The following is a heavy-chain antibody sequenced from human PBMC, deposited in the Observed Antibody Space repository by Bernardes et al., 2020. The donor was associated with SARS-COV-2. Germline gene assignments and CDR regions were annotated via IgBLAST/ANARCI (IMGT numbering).Heavy chain of an antibody. CDR1: GDTFNRDW. Sequence: GESLKSSCEGSGDTFNRDWIGWVRQKPGKGLEWIGIIYLGDSDAKYSPSFQGHVTISADKTISAAYLQWNSLKASDTAMYYCARRRDGYSLHFWGPGTLVTVSS. V-gene: IGHV5-51*01. J-gene: IGHJ4*02. CDR3: ARRRDGYSLHF. CDR2: IYLGDSDA. D-gene: IGHD2-15*01.